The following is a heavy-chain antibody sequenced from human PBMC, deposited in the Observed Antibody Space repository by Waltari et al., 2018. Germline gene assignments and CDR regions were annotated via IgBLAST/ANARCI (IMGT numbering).Heavy chain of an antibody. CDR1: GGTFSSYA. D-gene: IGHD1-26*01. Sequence: QVQLVQSGAEVKKPGSSVTVSCKASGGTFSSYAISWVGPAPGQGLEWMGGIIPIFCPANYAQEFQGRVTITADESTSTAYMELSSLRSEDTAVYYCAGGDYSGTYYSYYYYMDVWGKGTTVTISS. CDR2: IIPIFCPA. V-gene: IGHV1-69*12. CDR3: AGGDYSGTYYSYYYYMDV. J-gene: IGHJ6*03.